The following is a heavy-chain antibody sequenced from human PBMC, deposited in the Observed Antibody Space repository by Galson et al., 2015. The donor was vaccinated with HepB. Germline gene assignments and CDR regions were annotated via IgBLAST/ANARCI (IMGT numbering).Heavy chain of an antibody. J-gene: IGHJ3*02. D-gene: IGHD2-15*01. CDR3: ARGGRDCSGGSCYSGAFDI. CDR2: ISYDGSNK. V-gene: IGHV3-30*03. CDR1: GFTFSSYD. Sequence: SLRLSCAASGFTFSSYDMHWVRQAPGKGLEWVAVISYDGSNKYYADSVKGRFTISRDNSKNTLYLQMNSLRDEDTAVYYCARGGRDCSGGSCYSGAFDIWGQGTMVTVSS.